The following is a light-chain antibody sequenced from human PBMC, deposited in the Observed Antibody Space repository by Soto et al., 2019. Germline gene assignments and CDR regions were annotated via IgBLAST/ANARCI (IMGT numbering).Light chain of an antibody. CDR1: SSDVGGYNY. V-gene: IGLV2-14*03. CDR2: DVS. J-gene: IGLJ1*01. Sequence: QSALTQPASVSGSPGQSITISCTGTSSDVGGYNYVSWYQHHPGKAPKLMIYDVSNRPSGVSNRFSGSKSGNTASLTISGLQAEDEADYYCSSYTSSSTILYVFGTGTKVTVL. CDR3: SSYTSSSTILYV.